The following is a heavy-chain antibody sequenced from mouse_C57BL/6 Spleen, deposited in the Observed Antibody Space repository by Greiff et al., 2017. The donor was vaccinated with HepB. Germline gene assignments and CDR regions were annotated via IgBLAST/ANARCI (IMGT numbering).Heavy chain of an antibody. CDR3: AREYYGSSLAWFAY. CDR2: ISDGGSYT. V-gene: IGHV5-4*01. Sequence: EVHLVESGGGLVKPGGSLKLSCAASGFTFSSYAMPWVRQTPEKRLEWVATISDGGSYTYYPDNVKGRFTISRDNAKNNLYLQMSHLKSEDTAMYYCAREYYGSSLAWFAYWGQGTLVTVSA. D-gene: IGHD1-1*01. CDR1: GFTFSSYA. J-gene: IGHJ3*01.